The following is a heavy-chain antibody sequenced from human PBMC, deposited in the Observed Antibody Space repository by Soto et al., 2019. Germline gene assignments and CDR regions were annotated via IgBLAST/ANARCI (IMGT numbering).Heavy chain of an antibody. J-gene: IGHJ2*01. CDR2: ISSSSSYI. V-gene: IGHV3-21*01. D-gene: IGHD2-15*01. CDR3: ATRYSSGGSCYSLYFDL. CDR1: GFTFSSYS. Sequence: EVQLVESGGGLVKPGGSLRLSCAASGFTFSSYSMNWVRQAPGKGLEWVSSISSSSSYIYYADSVKGRFTISRDNVKNSLYLQMNSLRAEDTAVYYCATRYSSGGSCYSLYFDLWGRGTLVTVSS.